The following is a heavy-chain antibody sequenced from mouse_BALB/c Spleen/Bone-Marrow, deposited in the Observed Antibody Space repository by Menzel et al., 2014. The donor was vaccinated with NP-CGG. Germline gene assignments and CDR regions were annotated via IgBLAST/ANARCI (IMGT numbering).Heavy chain of an antibody. J-gene: IGHJ2*01. CDR2: INPGSGGT. Sequence: VKLMESGAELVRPGTSVKVSCKASGYAFTNYLIDWVKQRPGQGLEWIGVINPGSGGTNYNEKFKGKATLTADKSSSTAYMQLSSLTSDDSAVYFCAREGYGYFHYWGQGTTLTVSS. D-gene: IGHD2-10*02. CDR1: GYAFTNYL. CDR3: AREGYGYFHY. V-gene: IGHV1-54*01.